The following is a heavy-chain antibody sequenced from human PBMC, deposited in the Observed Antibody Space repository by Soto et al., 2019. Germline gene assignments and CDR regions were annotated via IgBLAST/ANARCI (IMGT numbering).Heavy chain of an antibody. J-gene: IGHJ6*02. D-gene: IGHD6-6*01. Sequence: ASVKVSCKASGYTFTSYYMHWVRQAPGQGLEWMGIINPSGGSTSYAQKFQGRVTMTRDTSTSTVYMELSSLRSEDTAVYYCARDLPTSNYYYYGMDVWGQGTTVTVSS. CDR1: GYTFTSYY. CDR2: INPSGGST. V-gene: IGHV1-46*01. CDR3: ARDLPTSNYYYYGMDV.